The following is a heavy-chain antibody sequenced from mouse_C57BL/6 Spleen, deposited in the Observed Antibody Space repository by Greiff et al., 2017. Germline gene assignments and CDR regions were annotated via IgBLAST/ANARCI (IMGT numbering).Heavy chain of an antibody. CDR2: IWSGGST. D-gene: IGHD1-1*01. V-gene: IGHV2-2*01. J-gene: IGHJ1*03. Sequence: QVQLQQSGPGLVQPSQSLSITCTVSGFSLTSYGVHWVRQSPGKGLEWLGVIWSGGSTDYNAAFISRLTISKDNSKSQVFFKMNSQQADDTAIYYCARSYGSSLWYFDVWGTGTTVTVSS. CDR1: GFSLTSYG. CDR3: ARSYGSSLWYFDV.